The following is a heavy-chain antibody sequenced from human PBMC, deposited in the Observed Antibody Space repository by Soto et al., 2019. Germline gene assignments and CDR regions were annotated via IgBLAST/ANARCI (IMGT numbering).Heavy chain of an antibody. Sequence: SETLSLTCTVSGGSISSYYWSWIRQPPGKGLEWIGYIYYSGSTNYNPSLKSRVTISVDTSKNQFSLKLSSVTAADTAVYYCAKEYGEKRGLKYMDVWGKGTTVTVSS. CDR3: AKEYGEKRGLKYMDV. CDR1: GGSISSYY. J-gene: IGHJ6*03. V-gene: IGHV4-59*01. D-gene: IGHD4-17*01. CDR2: IYYSGST.